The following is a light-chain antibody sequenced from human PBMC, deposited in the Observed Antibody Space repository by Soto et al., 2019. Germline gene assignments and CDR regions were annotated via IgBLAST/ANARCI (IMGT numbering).Light chain of an antibody. CDR2: DAS. V-gene: IGKV1-5*01. CDR3: QHYNSYPAT. Sequence: DIQMRQSPSTLSASVGDRDTITCRASQSFIPLLSCSHLTPRNAPTLLIYDASSFQSGVPSRFSASGSVTAFPLPIRPLLPADFATYYSQHYNSYPATFAPEPKV. CDR1: QSFIPL. J-gene: IGKJ1*01.